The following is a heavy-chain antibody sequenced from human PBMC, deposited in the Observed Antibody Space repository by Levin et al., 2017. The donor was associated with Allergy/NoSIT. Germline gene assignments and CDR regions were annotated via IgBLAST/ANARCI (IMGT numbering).Heavy chain of an antibody. CDR1: GYTFTGYY. J-gene: IGHJ6*02. V-gene: IGHV1-2*02. CDR3: ARGLQGGYSSSWYYYYYGMDV. D-gene: IGHD6-13*01. Sequence: ASVKVSCKASGYTFTGYYMHWVRQAPGQGLEWMGWINPNSGGTNYAQKFQGRVTMTRDTSISTAYMELSRLRSDDTAVYYCARGLQGGYSSSWYYYYYGMDVWGQGTTVTVSS. CDR2: INPNSGGT.